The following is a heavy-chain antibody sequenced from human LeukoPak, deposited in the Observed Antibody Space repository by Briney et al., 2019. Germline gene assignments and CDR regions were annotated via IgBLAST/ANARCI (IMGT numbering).Heavy chain of an antibody. CDR3: AKDGFFGVVIISKSYFDS. J-gene: IGHJ4*02. D-gene: IGHD3-3*01. CDR1: GLTFDDYA. Sequence: GGSLRLSCAASGLTFDDYAMHWVRQAPGKGLEWVSGISWNSGSIGYADSVKGRFTISRDNAKNSLYLQMNSLRAEDTALYYCAKDGFFGVVIISKSYFDSWGQGTPVTVSS. V-gene: IGHV3-9*01. CDR2: ISWNSGSI.